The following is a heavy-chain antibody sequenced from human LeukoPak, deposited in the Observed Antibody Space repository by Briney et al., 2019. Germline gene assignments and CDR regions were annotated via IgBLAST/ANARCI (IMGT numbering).Heavy chain of an antibody. CDR1: GYTFTNYA. CDR2: INTNTGNA. D-gene: IGHD3-10*01. CDR3: ARSGGSGSYYARYYYYYMDV. J-gene: IGHJ6*03. V-gene: IGHV7-4-1*02. Sequence: ASVKVSCKASGYTFTNYAMNWVRQAPGQELEWMGWINTNTGNATYAQGFTGRFVFSLDTSVSTAYLQISSLKAEDTAVFYCARSGGSGSYYARYYYYYMDVWGKGTTVSVSS.